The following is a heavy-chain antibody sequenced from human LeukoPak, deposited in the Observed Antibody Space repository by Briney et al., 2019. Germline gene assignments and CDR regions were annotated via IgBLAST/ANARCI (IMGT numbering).Heavy chain of an antibody. CDR2: INPNSGGT. Sequence: ASVKVSCKASGYTFTGYYMHWVRQAPGQGLGWMGWINPNSGGTNYAQKFQGRVTMTRDTSISTAYMELSRLRFDDTAVYYCARARERGSWFDPWGQGTLVTVSS. CDR1: GYTFTGYY. J-gene: IGHJ5*02. CDR3: ARARERGSWFDP. V-gene: IGHV1-2*02.